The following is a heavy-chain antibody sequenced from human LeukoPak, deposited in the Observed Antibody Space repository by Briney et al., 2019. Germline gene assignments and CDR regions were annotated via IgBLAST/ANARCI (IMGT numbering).Heavy chain of an antibody. Sequence: GESLKISCKTSGYNFTTYWIVWVRRMPGKGLEWMGVIYPGDSDTRYSPSFQGQVTISADKSISTAYLQWSSLKASDTAMYYCASGYSYGTPFFAFDYWGQGTLVTVSS. CDR3: ASGYSYGTPFFAFDY. J-gene: IGHJ4*02. V-gene: IGHV5-51*01. CDR1: GYNFTTYW. D-gene: IGHD5-18*01. CDR2: IYPGDSDT.